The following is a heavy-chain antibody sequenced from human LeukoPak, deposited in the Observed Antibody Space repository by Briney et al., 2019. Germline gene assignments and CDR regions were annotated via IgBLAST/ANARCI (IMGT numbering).Heavy chain of an antibody. CDR1: GFTFSSYW. J-gene: IGHJ5*02. CDR3: ARDSGSYYEAWFDP. Sequence: GGSLRLSCAASGFTFSSYWMTWVRQAPGKGLEWVANIKEDGSKKNYVDSVKGRFTISRDNAKNSLYLQMNSLRAEDTAVYYCARDSGSYYEAWFDPWGQGTLVTVSS. CDR2: IKEDGSKK. D-gene: IGHD1-26*01. V-gene: IGHV3-7*03.